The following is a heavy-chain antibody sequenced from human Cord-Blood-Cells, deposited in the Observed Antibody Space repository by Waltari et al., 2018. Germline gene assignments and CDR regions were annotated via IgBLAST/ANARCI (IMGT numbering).Heavy chain of an antibody. V-gene: IGHV1-2*02. D-gene: IGHD1-1*01. J-gene: IGHJ6*03. CDR2: INPNSGGT. CDR3: ARGGNWNDGYYYYYYMDV. CDR1: GYTFTGYY. Sequence: QVQLVQSGAEVKKPGASVKVSCKASGYTFTGYYMHWVRQAPGQGLEWMGWINPNSGGTNYAQKFQGRVTMTRDTSISTAYMELSRLRSDDTAVYYCARGGNWNDGYYYYYYMDVWGKGTTVTVSS.